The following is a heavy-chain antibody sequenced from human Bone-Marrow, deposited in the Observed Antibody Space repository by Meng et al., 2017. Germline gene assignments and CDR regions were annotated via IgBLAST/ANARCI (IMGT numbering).Heavy chain of an antibody. Sequence: QVKQRQLGAGVFKPAQTLSLTCAAYGGSFSGYYWSWIRQPPGKGLEWIGEINHSGRTNYNPSLKSRVTISVDTSKNQFSLKLSSVTAADTAVYYCARGRVFRRTIFGVVIFDYWGQGTLVTVSS. D-gene: IGHD3-3*01. CDR1: GGSFSGYY. V-gene: IGHV4-34*01. CDR3: ARGRVFRRTIFGVVIFDY. CDR2: INHSGRT. J-gene: IGHJ4*02.